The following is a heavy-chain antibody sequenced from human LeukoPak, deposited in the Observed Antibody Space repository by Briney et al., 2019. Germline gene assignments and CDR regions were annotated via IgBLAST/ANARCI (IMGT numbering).Heavy chain of an antibody. CDR3: ARGQEVDDYGDYVYDAEYFQH. CDR1: GYTFTGYY. V-gene: IGHV1-18*04. Sequence: ASMKVSCKASGYTFTGYYTHWVRQAPGQGLEWMGWISAYNGNTNYAQKLQGRVTMTTDTSTSTAYMELRSLRSDDTAVYYCARGQEVDDYGDYVYDAEYFQHWDQGTLVTVSS. D-gene: IGHD4-17*01. CDR2: ISAYNGNT. J-gene: IGHJ1*01.